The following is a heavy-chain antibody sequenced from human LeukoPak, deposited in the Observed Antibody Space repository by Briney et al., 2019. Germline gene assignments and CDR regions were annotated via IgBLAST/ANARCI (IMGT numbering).Heavy chain of an antibody. CDR3: ARILDSAWGELGY. Sequence: GGSLRLSCAASGFPFSTQWMSWVRQAPGKGLEWVAIVKQGGTEKYYVDSVKGRFTISRDNAENSVYLQMNSLRAEDTAVYYCARILDSAWGELGYWGQGTLVTVSS. D-gene: IGHD6-19*01. CDR2: VKQGGTEK. J-gene: IGHJ4*02. V-gene: IGHV3-7*01. CDR1: GFPFSTQW.